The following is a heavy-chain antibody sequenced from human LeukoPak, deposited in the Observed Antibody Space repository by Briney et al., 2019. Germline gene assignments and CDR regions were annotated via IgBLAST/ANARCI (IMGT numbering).Heavy chain of an antibody. V-gene: IGHV1-69*13. Sequence: ASVKVSSKASGGTFSSYAISWVRQAPGQGLEWMGGIIPIFGTANYAQKFQGRVTITADESTSTAYMELSSLRSEDTAVYYCARKSGIAVAGPFDYWGQGTLVTVSS. CDR2: IIPIFGTA. J-gene: IGHJ4*02. CDR1: GGTFSSYA. D-gene: IGHD6-19*01. CDR3: ARKSGIAVAGPFDY.